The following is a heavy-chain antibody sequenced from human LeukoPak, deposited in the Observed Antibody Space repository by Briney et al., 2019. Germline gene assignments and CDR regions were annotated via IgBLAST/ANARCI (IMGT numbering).Heavy chain of an antibody. Sequence: GGSLRLSCAASGFTFSSYAMSWVRQAPGKGLEWVSAISGSGGGTYYADSVKGRFTISRDNSKNTLYLQMNSLRAEDTAVYYCAKVLIPQDVYYYGMYDCCQGSTVTVAS. CDR1: GFTFSSYA. J-gene: IGHJ6*02. CDR2: ISGSGGGT. V-gene: IGHV3-23*01. D-gene: IGHD2-21*01. CDR3: AKVLIPQDVYYYGMYD.